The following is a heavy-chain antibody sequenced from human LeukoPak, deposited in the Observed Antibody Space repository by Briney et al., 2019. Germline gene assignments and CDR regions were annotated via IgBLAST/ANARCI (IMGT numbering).Heavy chain of an antibody. J-gene: IGHJ4*02. CDR2: FDLEDGET. D-gene: IGHD4-17*01. V-gene: IGHV1-24*01. CDR3: ATVPLGVTTQGY. CDR1: GYTLTELS. Sequence: ASVKVSCKVSGYTLTELSMHWVRQAPGKGLEWMGGFDLEDGETIYAQKFQGRVTMTEDTSTDTAYMELSSLRSEDTAVYYCATVPLGVTTQGYWGQGTLVTVSS.